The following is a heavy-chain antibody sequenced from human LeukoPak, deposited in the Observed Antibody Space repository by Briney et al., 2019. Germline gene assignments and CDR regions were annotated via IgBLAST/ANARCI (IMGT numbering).Heavy chain of an antibody. CDR1: GGSISSYY. J-gene: IGHJ3*02. V-gene: IGHV4-59*01. CDR2: IYYSGST. Sequence: SETLSLTCTVSGGSISSYYWNWIRQPPGKGLEWIGYIYYSGSTNYNPSLKSRITISVDTSKNQFSLKLSSVTAADTAVYYCARGSPTVAYGDAFDIWGQGTMVTVSS. CDR3: ARGSPTVAYGDAFDI. D-gene: IGHD4-17*01.